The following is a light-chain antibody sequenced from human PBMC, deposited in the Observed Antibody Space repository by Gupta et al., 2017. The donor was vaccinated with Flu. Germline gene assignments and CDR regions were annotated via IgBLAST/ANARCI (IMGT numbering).Light chain of an antibody. CDR3: QQYGSSPRT. Sequence: RATPPRRASESVSSSYLAVYQQKPARAPRLLIYCASSRATGIPPRSCGSGSGTDVIRIISRLEPEDFAAYYCQQYGSSPRTFGQGTKVEIK. V-gene: IGKV3-20*01. CDR1: ESVSSSY. CDR2: CAS. J-gene: IGKJ1*01.